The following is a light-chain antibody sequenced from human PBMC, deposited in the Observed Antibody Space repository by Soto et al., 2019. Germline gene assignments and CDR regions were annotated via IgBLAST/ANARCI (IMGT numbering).Light chain of an antibody. Sequence: DIVMTQSPLSLPVTPGEPASISCRSSQSLLHTDGNDYLDGYLQKPGQSPQLLMYLGSNRASGVPDRFGSSGSGKDFTLKISRVAAEDVGFYCWMEALQTPPTFGQGTKVEVK. CDR3: MEALQTPPT. J-gene: IGKJ1*01. V-gene: IGKV2-28*01. CDR2: LGS. CDR1: QSLLHTDGNDY.